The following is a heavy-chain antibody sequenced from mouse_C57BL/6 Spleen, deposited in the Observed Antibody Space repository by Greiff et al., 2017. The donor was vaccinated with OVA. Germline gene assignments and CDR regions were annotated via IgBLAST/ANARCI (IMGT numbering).Heavy chain of an antibody. CDR2: IDPSDSYT. CDR1: GYTFTSYW. CDR3: ARSGSSYPPAY. J-gene: IGHJ2*01. V-gene: IGHV1-69*01. Sequence: QVQLQQPGAELVMPGASVKLSCKASGYTFTSYWMHWVKQRPGQGLEWIGEIDPSDSYTNYNQKFKGKSTLTVDKSSSTAYMQLSSLTSEDSAVYYCARSGSSYPPAYWGQGTTLTVSA. D-gene: IGHD1-1*01.